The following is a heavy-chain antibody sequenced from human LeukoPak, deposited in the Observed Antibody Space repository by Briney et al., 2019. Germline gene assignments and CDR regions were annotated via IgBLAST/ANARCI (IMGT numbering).Heavy chain of an antibody. D-gene: IGHD3-22*01. Sequence: PSQTLSLTCTVSGGSISSGGYYWSWIRQHPGTGLEWIGYIYYSGSTYYNPSLKSRVTISVDTSKNQFSLKLSSVTAADTAVYYCAREYYYDSSGYHRPYYFDYWGQGTLVTVSS. J-gene: IGHJ4*02. CDR1: GGSISSGGYY. V-gene: IGHV4-31*03. CDR3: AREYYYDSSGYHRPYYFDY. CDR2: IYYSGST.